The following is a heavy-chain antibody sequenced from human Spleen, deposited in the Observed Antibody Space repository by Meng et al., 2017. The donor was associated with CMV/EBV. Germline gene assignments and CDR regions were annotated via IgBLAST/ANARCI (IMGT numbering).Heavy chain of an antibody. CDR3: ARNLVLPAAIQYYYRNYGMDV. Sequence: GESLKISCAASGFSLRTYGMHWVRQAPGKGLEWVSTIYSVGNTYYAESVKGRFTISRDDAKNTLSLQMNSLRVDDTAAYYCARNLVLPAAIQYYYRNYGMDVWGQGTTVTVSS. V-gene: IGHV3-66*02. D-gene: IGHD2-2*01. J-gene: IGHJ6*02. CDR2: IYSVGNT. CDR1: GFSLRTYG.